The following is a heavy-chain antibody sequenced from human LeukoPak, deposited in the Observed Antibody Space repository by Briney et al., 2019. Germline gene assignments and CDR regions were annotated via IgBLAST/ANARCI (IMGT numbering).Heavy chain of an antibody. V-gene: IGHV4-4*09. J-gene: IGHJ3*02. D-gene: IGHD3-22*01. CDR1: GGSISSYY. CDR2: IYTSGST. Sequence: SETLSLTCTVSGGSISSYYWSWIRQPPGKGLEWIGYIYTSGSTNYNPSLKSRVTISVDTSKNQFSLKLSSVTAADTPVYYFARQGSGYYLGDAFDIWGQGTMVTVFS. CDR3: ARQGSGYYLGDAFDI.